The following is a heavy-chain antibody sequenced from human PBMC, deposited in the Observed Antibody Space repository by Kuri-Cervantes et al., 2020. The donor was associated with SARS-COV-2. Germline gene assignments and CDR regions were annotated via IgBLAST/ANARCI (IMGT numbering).Heavy chain of an antibody. J-gene: IGHJ4*02. Sequence: GESLKISCAASGFTFSSYSMNWVRQAPGKGLEWVSYISSSSSTIYYADSVKGRFTISRDNAKNSLYLQMNSLRAEDTAVHYCARDNIVVVPAADKSDFDYWGQGTLVTVSS. D-gene: IGHD2-2*01. CDR3: ARDNIVVVPAADKSDFDY. CDR2: ISSSSSTI. CDR1: GFTFSSYS. V-gene: IGHV3-48*01.